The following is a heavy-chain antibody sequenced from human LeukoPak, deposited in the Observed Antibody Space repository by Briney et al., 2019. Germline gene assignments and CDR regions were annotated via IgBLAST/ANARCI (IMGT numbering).Heavy chain of an antibody. Sequence: GGSLRLSCAASGFTFSNAWMSWVRQAPGKGLEWVGRIKSKTDGGTTDYAAPVKGRFTISRGDSKNTLYLQMNSLKTEDTAVYYCTTDGQRYRRFDYWGQGTLVTVSS. CDR2: IKSKTDGGTT. CDR1: GFTFSNAW. V-gene: IGHV3-15*01. D-gene: IGHD3-9*01. CDR3: TTDGQRYRRFDY. J-gene: IGHJ4*02.